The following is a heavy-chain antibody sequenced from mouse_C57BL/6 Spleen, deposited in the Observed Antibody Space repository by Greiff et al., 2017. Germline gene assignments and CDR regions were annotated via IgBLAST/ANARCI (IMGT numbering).Heavy chain of an antibody. CDR3: ARGGSGYGDYAMDY. Sequence: QVQLQQPGAELVMPGASVKLSCKASGYTFTSYWMHWVKQRPGQGLEWIGEIDPSDSYTNYNQKFKGKSTLTVDKSSSTAYMQLSSLTSEDSAVYYCARGGSGYGDYAMDYGGQGTSVTVA. J-gene: IGHJ4*01. D-gene: IGHD3-2*02. V-gene: IGHV1-69*01. CDR2: IDPSDSYT. CDR1: GYTFTSYW.